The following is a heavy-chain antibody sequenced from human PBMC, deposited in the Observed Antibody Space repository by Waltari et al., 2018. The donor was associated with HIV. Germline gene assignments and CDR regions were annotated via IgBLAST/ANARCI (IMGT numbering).Heavy chain of an antibody. D-gene: IGHD6-19*01. CDR1: GGSISSSSYY. V-gene: IGHV4-39*01. CDR3: ATIETALLEVAGPFDY. Sequence: QLQLQESGPGLVKPSETLSLTCTVSGGSISSSSYYWGWIRQPPGKGLEWIGSVYYSGSTYYNPSLKSRVTISVDTSKNQFSLKLSSVTAADTAVYYCATIETALLEVAGPFDYWGQGTLVTVSS. J-gene: IGHJ4*02. CDR2: VYYSGST.